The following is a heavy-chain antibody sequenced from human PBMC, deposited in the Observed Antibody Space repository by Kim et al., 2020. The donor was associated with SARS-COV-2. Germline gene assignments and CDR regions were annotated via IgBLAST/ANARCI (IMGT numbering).Heavy chain of an antibody. Sequence: ASVKVSCKASGYTFTSYAMNWVRQAPGQGLEWMGWLNTNTGNPTYAQGFTGRFVFSLDTSVSTAYLQISSLKAEDTAVYYCARVGDTAMVLVDYWGQGTLVTGSS. J-gene: IGHJ4*02. V-gene: IGHV7-4-1*02. CDR1: GYTFTSYA. D-gene: IGHD5-18*01. CDR3: ARVGDTAMVLVDY. CDR2: LNTNTGNP.